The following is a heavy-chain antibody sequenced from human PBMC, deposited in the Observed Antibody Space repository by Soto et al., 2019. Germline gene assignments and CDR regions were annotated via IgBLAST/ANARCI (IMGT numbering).Heavy chain of an antibody. CDR3: ALINIAEAGTSDYYYYYGMDV. CDR1: GFTFDDYT. CDR2: ISWDGGST. V-gene: IGHV3-43*01. D-gene: IGHD6-13*01. J-gene: IGHJ6*02. Sequence: GGSLRLSCAASGFTFDDYTMHWVRQAPGKGLEWVSLISWDGGSTYYADSVKGRFTISRDNSKNSLYLQMNSLRTEDTALYYCALINIAEAGTSDYYYYYGMDVWGQGTTVTVSS.